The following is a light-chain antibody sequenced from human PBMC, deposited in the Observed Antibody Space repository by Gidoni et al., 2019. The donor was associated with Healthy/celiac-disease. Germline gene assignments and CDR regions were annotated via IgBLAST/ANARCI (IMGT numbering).Light chain of an antibody. CDR2: DAS. CDR1: QSVSSY. J-gene: IGKJ5*01. Sequence: EIVLTQSPATLSLSPGETATLSCRASQSVSSYLAWYQQKPGQAPRLLIYDASNRATGIPARFSGSGYGTDFTLTISSLEPEDFAVYYCQQRSNWPLFTFGQGTRLEIK. V-gene: IGKV3-11*01. CDR3: QQRSNWPLFT.